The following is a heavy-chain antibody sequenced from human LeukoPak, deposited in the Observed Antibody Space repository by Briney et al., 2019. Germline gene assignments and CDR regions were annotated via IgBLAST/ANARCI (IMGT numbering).Heavy chain of an antibody. CDR2: ISYDGSNK. D-gene: IGHD6-13*01. V-gene: IGHV3-30*18. CDR1: GFTFSSYG. Sequence: GGSLRLSCAASGFTFSSYGMHWVRQAPGKGLEWVAVISYDGSNKYYADSVKGRFTISRDNSKNTLYLQMNSLRAEDTAVYYCAKDPVYSSSWYGSWFDPWGQGTLVTVSS. J-gene: IGHJ5*02. CDR3: AKDPVYSSSWYGSWFDP.